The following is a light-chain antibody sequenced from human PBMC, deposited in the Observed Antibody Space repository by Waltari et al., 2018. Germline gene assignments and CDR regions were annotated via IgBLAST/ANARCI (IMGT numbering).Light chain of an antibody. CDR1: QSVSRT. CDR3: QHYVRLPAT. CDR2: GAS. V-gene: IGKV3-20*01. Sequence: EIVLPQAPGTLSLSPGERATPSCRASQSVSRTLAWYQQKPGHAPWFLIDGASTRATGIPGRFSGGGSGTAFSLTINSLEPEDFAVYYCQHYVRLPATFGQGTKVEIK. J-gene: IGKJ1*01.